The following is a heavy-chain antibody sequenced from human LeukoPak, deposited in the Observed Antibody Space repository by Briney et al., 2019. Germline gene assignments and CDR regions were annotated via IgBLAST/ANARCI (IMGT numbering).Heavy chain of an antibody. Sequence: SGPTLVNPTQTLTLTCTFSGFSLSTSGVGVGWIRQPPGKALEWLALIYWNDDKRYNPSLKSRLTITKDTSKNQLVLTMTNMDTVDTATYYCAHRRVTTSFGMAYNWFDPWGQGTLVTVSS. V-gene: IGHV2-5*01. CDR2: IYWNDDK. D-gene: IGHD3-3*01. J-gene: IGHJ5*02. CDR1: GFSLSTSGVG. CDR3: AHRRVTTSFGMAYNWFDP.